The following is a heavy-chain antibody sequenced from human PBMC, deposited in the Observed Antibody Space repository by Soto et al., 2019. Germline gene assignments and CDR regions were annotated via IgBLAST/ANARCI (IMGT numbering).Heavy chain of an antibody. Sequence: GGSLRLSCAASGFTFSSYGMHWVRQAPGKGLEWVAVISYDGSNKYYADSVKGRFTISRDNSKNTLYLQMNSLRAEDTAVYYCAKDRGGMIVVSDAFDIWGQGTMVTVSS. V-gene: IGHV3-30*18. CDR1: GFTFSSYG. D-gene: IGHD3-22*01. CDR2: ISYDGSNK. CDR3: AKDRGGMIVVSDAFDI. J-gene: IGHJ3*02.